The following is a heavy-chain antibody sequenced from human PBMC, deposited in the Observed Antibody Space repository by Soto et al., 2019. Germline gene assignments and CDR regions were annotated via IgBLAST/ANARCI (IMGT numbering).Heavy chain of an antibody. CDR2: INPNGGST. CDR3: AREQWLVRRNDPLAI. CDR1: GYTFINYY. D-gene: IGHD6-19*01. Sequence: QVQLVQSGAEVKKPGASVKGSCKASGYTFINYYMHWVRKAPGQGLEWMGIINPNGGSTTYAQKLHGKVTLTRDTSTNTANMELSSLRSEDTAVYYCAREQWLVRRNDPLAIGGQGTMVTVSS. V-gene: IGHV1-46*01. J-gene: IGHJ3*02.